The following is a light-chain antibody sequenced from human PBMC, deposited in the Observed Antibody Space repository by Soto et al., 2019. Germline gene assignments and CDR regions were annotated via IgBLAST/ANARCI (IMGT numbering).Light chain of an antibody. V-gene: IGKV1-5*01. J-gene: IGKJ4*01. CDR2: DAF. Sequence: DIQMTQSPSTLSASVGDRVTITCRAAQNINNWMAWYHQKPGEAPKLLIYDAFSLQTAVPLNFSGSGSGTEFSLTISSLQPDDFGTYYCQQYHTFPLTFGGGTKVEIK. CDR1: QNINNW. CDR3: QQYHTFPLT.